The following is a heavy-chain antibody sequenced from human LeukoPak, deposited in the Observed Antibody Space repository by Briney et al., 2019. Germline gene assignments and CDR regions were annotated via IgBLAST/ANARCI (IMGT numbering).Heavy chain of an antibody. D-gene: IGHD1-26*01. V-gene: IGHV4-61*01. CDR1: GDSVSSGSYY. Sequence: SETLSLTCTVSGDSVSSGSYYWSWIRQPPGMGLEWIGYIYFSGNTNYNPSLKSRVTISIDRFENQFSLRLSSVTAADTAVYYCARRKGGSYYGYYFDYWGQGTLVTVSS. CDR3: ARRKGGSYYGYYFDY. CDR2: IYFSGNT. J-gene: IGHJ4*02.